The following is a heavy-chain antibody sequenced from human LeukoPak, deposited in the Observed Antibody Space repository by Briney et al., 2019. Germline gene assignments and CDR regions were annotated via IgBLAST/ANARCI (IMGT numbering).Heavy chain of an antibody. Sequence: PGGSLRLSCAASGFTFSGSAMHWVRQASGKGLEWVGRVRSKANSYATAYAASGKGRFTISRDDSKNTAYLQMNSLKTEDTAVYYCTTQHDFWSGYSLYYYYYYMDVWGKGTTVTVSS. D-gene: IGHD3-3*01. CDR1: GFTFSGSA. CDR2: VRSKANSYAT. CDR3: TTQHDFWSGYSLYYYYYYMDV. J-gene: IGHJ6*03. V-gene: IGHV3-73*01.